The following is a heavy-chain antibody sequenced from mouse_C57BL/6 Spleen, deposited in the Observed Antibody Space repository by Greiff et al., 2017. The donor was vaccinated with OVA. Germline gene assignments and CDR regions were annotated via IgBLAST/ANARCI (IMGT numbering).Heavy chain of an antibody. V-gene: IGHV2-2*01. CDR1: GFSLTSYG. D-gene: IGHD1-1*01. Sequence: VQVVESGPGLVQPSQSLSITYTVSGFSLTSYGVHWVRQSPGKGLEWLGVIWSGGSTDYNAAFISRLSISKDNSKSQVFFKMNSLQADDTAIYYCARSYYGSNWFAYWGQGTLVTVSA. J-gene: IGHJ3*01. CDR3: ARSYYGSNWFAY. CDR2: IWSGGST.